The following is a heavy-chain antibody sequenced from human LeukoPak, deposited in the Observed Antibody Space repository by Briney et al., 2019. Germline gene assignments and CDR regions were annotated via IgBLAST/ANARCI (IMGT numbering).Heavy chain of an antibody. D-gene: IGHD3-9*01. V-gene: IGHV3-30*18. CDR2: MSYDGSNE. Sequence: GGSLRLSCAASGFTFSSHAMHCVRQAPGKGLEWVALMSYDGSNEDYADSVKGRFTVSRDNSKDTLYLQMNSLRPEDTAVYYCAKEGRYHHFDSWGQGTLVTVSS. CDR1: GFTFSSHA. CDR3: AKEGRYHHFDS. J-gene: IGHJ4*02.